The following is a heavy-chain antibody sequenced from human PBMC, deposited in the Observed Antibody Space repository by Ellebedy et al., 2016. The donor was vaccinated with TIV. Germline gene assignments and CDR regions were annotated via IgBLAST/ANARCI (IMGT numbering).Heavy chain of an antibody. Sequence: PGGSLRLSCAASGYTFSNCAMHWVRQARGKGLEWVEVMSHDESNEYYADSVKGRFTISRDNSKNTLYLEMHSLRTEDPAVYYCARSGAQAVTPDYWGPGTLVTVSS. V-gene: IGHV3-30*01. CDR2: MSHDESNE. D-gene: IGHD2-21*02. CDR3: ARSGAQAVTPDY. J-gene: IGHJ4*02. CDR1: GYTFSNCA.